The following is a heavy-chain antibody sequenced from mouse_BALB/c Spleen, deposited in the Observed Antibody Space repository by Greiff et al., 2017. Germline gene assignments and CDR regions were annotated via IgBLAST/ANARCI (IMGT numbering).Heavy chain of an antibody. J-gene: IGHJ4*01. V-gene: IGHV1-9*01. CDR3: ARALMITTEGYAMDY. CDR1: GYTFSSYW. CDR2: ILPGSGST. Sequence: QVQLQQSGAELMKPGASVKISCKATGYTFSSYWIEWVKQRPGHGLEWIGEILPGSGSTNYNEKFKGKATFTADTSSNTAYMQLSSLTSEDSAVYYCARALMITTEGYAMDYWGQGTSVTVSS. D-gene: IGHD2-4*01.